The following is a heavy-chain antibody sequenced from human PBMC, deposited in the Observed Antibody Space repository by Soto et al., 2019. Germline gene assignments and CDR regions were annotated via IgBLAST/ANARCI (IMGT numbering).Heavy chain of an antibody. CDR3: ARATLACGIDY. Sequence: GGSLGLSCAASGFTVGSNYMSWVRQATGKGLEWVSGINRGGSTYYASSVKGRFTISRDNSKNTLYLKMNSLRAEDTAVYYCARATLACGIDYWGQGTLVTVSS. V-gene: IGHV3-53*01. J-gene: IGHJ4*02. D-gene: IGHD1-26*01. CDR2: INRGGST. CDR1: GFTVGSNY.